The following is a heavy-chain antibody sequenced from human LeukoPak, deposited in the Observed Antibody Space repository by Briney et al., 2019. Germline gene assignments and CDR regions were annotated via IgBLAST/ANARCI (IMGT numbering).Heavy chain of an antibody. J-gene: IGHJ4*02. CDR2: IYYSGNT. V-gene: IGHV4-39*01. CDR3: ARLGDFDY. Sequence: SETLSLTCTVSGGSISSSSYYWGWIRQPPGKGLEWIGSIYYSGNTYYNPSLKSRVTISVDTSKNQFSLKLSSVTAADTAVYYCARLGDFDYWGQGTLVTVSS. CDR1: GGSISSSSYY.